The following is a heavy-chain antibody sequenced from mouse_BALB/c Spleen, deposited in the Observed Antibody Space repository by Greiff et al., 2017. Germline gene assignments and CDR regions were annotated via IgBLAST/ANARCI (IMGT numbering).Heavy chain of an antibody. J-gene: IGHJ3*01. Sequence: VHLVESGPGLVAPSQSLSITCTVSGFSLTSYGVHWVRQPPGKGLEWLGVIWAGGSTNYNSALMSRLSISKDNSKSQVFLKMNSLQTDDTAMYYCAREGGYDGAWFAYWGQGTLVTVSA. V-gene: IGHV2-9*02. CDR1: GFSLTSYG. CDR3: AREGGYDGAWFAY. CDR2: IWAGGST. D-gene: IGHD2-14*01.